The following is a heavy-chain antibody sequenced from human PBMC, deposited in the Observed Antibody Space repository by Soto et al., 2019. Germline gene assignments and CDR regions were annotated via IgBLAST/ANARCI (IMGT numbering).Heavy chain of an antibody. Sequence: PSETLSLTYTVSGGSISSSRCHWGWIRQPPGKGLEWIASIKYSGATFYNPSLKSQVTLSVDTSKNQFALKLSSVTAADTAVYYCARRSDSSGYYLWYFDYWGQGTLVTVS. V-gene: IGHV4-39*06. D-gene: IGHD3-22*01. CDR2: IKYSGAT. CDR1: GGSISSSRCH. J-gene: IGHJ4*02. CDR3: ARRSDSSGYYLWYFDY.